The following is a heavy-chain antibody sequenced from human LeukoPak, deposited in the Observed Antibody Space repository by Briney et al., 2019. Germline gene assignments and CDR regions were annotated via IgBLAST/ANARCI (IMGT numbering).Heavy chain of an antibody. CDR1: GFTFSNSW. CDR2: IKQDGREK. V-gene: IGHV3-7*01. J-gene: IGHJ4*02. Sequence: GGSLRLSCVASGFTFSNSWMAWVRQAPGKGLEWVANIKQDGREKFYGDSVKGRFTISRDNAKSSLYLQMNSLRAEDMAVYHCARDSGGSLDYWGQGTLVTVSS. CDR3: ARDSGGSLDY. D-gene: IGHD2-15*01.